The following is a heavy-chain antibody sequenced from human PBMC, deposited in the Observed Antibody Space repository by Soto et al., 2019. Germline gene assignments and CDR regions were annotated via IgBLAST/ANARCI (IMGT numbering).Heavy chain of an antibody. CDR3: ARGSGSYYYYYGMDV. CDR2: IYYSGST. D-gene: IGHD1-26*01. CDR1: GGSISSGGYY. V-gene: IGHV4-61*08. J-gene: IGHJ6*02. Sequence: KTSETLSLTCTVSGGSISSGGYYWSWIRQHPGKGLEWIGYIYYSGSTNYNPSLKSRVTISVDTSKNQFSLKLSSVTAADTAVYYCARGSGSYYYYYGMDVWGQGTTVTVSS.